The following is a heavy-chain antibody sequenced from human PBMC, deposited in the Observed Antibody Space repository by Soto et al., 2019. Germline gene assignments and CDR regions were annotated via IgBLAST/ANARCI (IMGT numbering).Heavy chain of an antibody. D-gene: IGHD5-18*01. Sequence: QVQMVESGGGVVQPGRSLRLSCAASGFTFSTYGMHWVRQAPGKGLEWVAVISFDGSYKYYSDSVKGRFTISRDKSKNTLYLQMNSLRADDTAVYYCAKDQRRGYSYGYSGIDYWGQGTLVTVSS. CDR1: GFTFSTYG. CDR2: ISFDGSYK. CDR3: AKDQRRGYSYGYSGIDY. J-gene: IGHJ4*02. V-gene: IGHV3-30*18.